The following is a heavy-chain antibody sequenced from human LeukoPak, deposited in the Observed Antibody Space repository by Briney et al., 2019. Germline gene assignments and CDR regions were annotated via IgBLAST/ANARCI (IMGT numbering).Heavy chain of an antibody. V-gene: IGHV2-5*02. J-gene: IGHJ4*02. Sequence: SALTLAKPTQTLTLTCTFSGFSLSTSGLGVGLIRQPPGKDLARLELVYWDAVKRCIRFMTSRLPYTKATYINPVVLTMTNMDPVDTATYFCADSVAGRHFDYWGRGTLVTISS. CDR2: VYWDAVK. CDR3: ADSVAGRHFDY. CDR1: GFSLSTSGLG. D-gene: IGHD6-19*01.